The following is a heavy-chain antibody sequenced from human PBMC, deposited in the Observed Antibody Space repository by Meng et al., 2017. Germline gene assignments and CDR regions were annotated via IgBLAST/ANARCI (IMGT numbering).Heavy chain of an antibody. Sequence: ALVKVSCKASGYTFTSYDINWVRQATGQGLEWMGWMNPNSGNTGYAQKFQGRVTITRNTSISTAYMELSSLRSEDTAVYYCARSELVGATTWFDPWGQGTLVTVSS. J-gene: IGHJ5*02. CDR1: GYTFTSYD. CDR3: ARSELVGATTWFDP. D-gene: IGHD1-26*01. CDR2: MNPNSGNT. V-gene: IGHV1-8*03.